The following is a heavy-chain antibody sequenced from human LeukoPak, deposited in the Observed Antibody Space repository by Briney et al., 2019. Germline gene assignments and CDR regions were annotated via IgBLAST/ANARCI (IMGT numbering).Heavy chain of an antibody. Sequence: SETLSLTCTVSGGSISSYYWSWIRQPPGKGLEWIGYIYYSGSTNYNPSLKSRVTISVDTSKNQFSLKLSSVTAADTAVYYCARHGLRWLPFDYWGQGTLVTVSS. J-gene: IGHJ4*02. V-gene: IGHV4-59*08. CDR2: IYYSGST. CDR1: GGSISSYY. D-gene: IGHD5-24*01. CDR3: ARHGLRWLPFDY.